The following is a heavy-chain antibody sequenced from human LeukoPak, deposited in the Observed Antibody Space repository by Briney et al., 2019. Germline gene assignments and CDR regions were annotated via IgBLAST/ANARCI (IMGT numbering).Heavy chain of an antibody. J-gene: IGHJ3*02. CDR1: GFTFSLYS. CDR2: ISGSSTI. Sequence: EGSLRLSCAASGFTFSLYSLNWVRQAPGKGLEWVSYISGSSTIDYADSVKGRFTISRDNAKNSLYLQMNNLRVEDTAVYYCATSQTTSGRYGNAFDIWGQGTMVTVSS. CDR3: ATSQTTSGRYGNAFDI. D-gene: IGHD6-19*01. V-gene: IGHV3-48*01.